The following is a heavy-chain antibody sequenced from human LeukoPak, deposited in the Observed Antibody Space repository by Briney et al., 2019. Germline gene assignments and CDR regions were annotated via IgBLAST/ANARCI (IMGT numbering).Heavy chain of an antibody. CDR2: ISGSGGST. V-gene: IGHV3-23*01. CDR1: GFTFSSYS. J-gene: IGHJ3*02. CDR3: TRAHFLYGSGSKYAFDI. D-gene: IGHD3-10*01. Sequence: GGSLRLSCAASGFTFSSYSMNWVRQAPGKGLEWVSAISGSGGSTYYADSVKGRFTISRDNSKNTLYLQMNSLKTEDTAVYYCTRAHFLYGSGSKYAFDIWGQGTMVTVSS.